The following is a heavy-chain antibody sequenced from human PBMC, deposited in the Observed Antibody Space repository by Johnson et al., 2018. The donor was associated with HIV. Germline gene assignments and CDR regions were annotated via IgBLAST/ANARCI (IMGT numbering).Heavy chain of an antibody. CDR2: LYSGGNT. CDR1: GFT. V-gene: IGHV3-66*01. D-gene: IGHD6-13*01. CDR3: ARDGESQQLPLGDAFDV. Sequence: VQLVESGGGVVQPGRSLRLSCAASGFTFRQAPGRGLEWVSVLYSGGNTYYADSVRGRFTISRDNSKNTLYLQMSSLKVEDTAMYYCARDGESQQLPLGDAFDVWGQGTMVTVSS. J-gene: IGHJ3*01.